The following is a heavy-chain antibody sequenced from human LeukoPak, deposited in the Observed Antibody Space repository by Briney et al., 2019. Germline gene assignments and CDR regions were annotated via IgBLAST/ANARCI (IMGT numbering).Heavy chain of an antibody. CDR3: ARQPIVPDDAFDI. CDR1: GYSFTSYW. J-gene: IGHJ3*02. V-gene: IGHV5-10-1*01. Sequence: PGESLKISCKGSGYSFTSYWISWVRQMPGKGLEWMGRIDPSDSYTNYSPSFQGHVTISADKSISTAYLQWSSLKASDTAMYYCARQPIVPDDAFDIWGQGTMVTVSS. D-gene: IGHD1-26*01. CDR2: IDPSDSYT.